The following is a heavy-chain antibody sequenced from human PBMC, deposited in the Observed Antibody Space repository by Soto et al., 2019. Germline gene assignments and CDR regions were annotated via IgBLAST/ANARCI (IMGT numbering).Heavy chain of an antibody. CDR2: IYYGGST. V-gene: IGHV4-39*01. CDR3: ARWGAKYYDFLTGYYFDY. CDR1: GGSISSSSYY. D-gene: IGHD3-9*01. J-gene: IGHJ4*02. Sequence: QLQLQESGRGLVKPSETLSLTCTVSGGSISSSSYYWGWIRQPPGKGLEWIGSIYYGGSTYYNPSLMRQVTISVDTSKNQFSLNLSSVTAADPAVYYCARWGAKYYDFLTGYYFDYWGQGTLVTVSS.